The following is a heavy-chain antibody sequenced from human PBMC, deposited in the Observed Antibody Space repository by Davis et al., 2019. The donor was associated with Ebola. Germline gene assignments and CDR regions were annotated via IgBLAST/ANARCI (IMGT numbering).Heavy chain of an antibody. Sequence: KISCAASGFTFSSYAISWVRQAPGQGLEWMGGIIPILGIANCAQKFQGRVTITADESTSTAYMELSSLRSDDTAVYYCAREYFTIFGVVIKEPYYFDYWGQGTLVTVSS. CDR1: GFTFSSYA. CDR3: AREYFTIFGVVIKEPYYFDY. J-gene: IGHJ4*02. V-gene: IGHV1-69*10. CDR2: IIPILGIA. D-gene: IGHD3-3*01.